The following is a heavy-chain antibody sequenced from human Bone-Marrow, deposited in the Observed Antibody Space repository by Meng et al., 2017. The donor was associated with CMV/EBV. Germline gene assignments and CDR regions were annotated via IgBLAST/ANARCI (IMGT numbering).Heavy chain of an antibody. J-gene: IGHJ4*02. CDR1: KFTFNRYA. Sequence: GESLKISCAASKFTFNRYAMHWVRQAPGKGLEWVAVISFDGSNKYYADSVKGRFTISRDNSKNTLYLQMNSLRVEDTAVYYCARELPTVMPFDYWGLGTLVTIFS. D-gene: IGHD2-2*01. V-gene: IGHV3-30-3*01. CDR3: ARELPTVMPFDY. CDR2: ISFDGSNK.